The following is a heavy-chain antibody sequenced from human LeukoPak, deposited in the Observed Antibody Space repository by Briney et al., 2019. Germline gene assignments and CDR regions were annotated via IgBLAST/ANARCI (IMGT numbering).Heavy chain of an antibody. D-gene: IGHD6-19*01. CDR1: GGSTSSYY. V-gene: IGHV4-59*08. Sequence: KPSETLSLTCTVSGGSTSSYYWSWIRQPPGKGLEWIGYIYYSGSTNYNPSLKSRVTISVDTSKNQFSLKLSSVTAADTAVYYCARTHVAGYFDYWGQGTLVTVSS. J-gene: IGHJ4*02. CDR3: ARTHVAGYFDY. CDR2: IYYSGST.